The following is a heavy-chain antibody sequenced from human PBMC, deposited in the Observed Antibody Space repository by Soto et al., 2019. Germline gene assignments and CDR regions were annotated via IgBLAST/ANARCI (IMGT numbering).Heavy chain of an antibody. D-gene: IGHD2-2*01. Sequence: ASVKVSCKASGYTFTSYGISWVRQAPGQGLEWMGWISAYNGNTNYAQKLQGRVTMTTDTSASTAYMELRSLRSDDTAVYYCASDWVRIVVVPAALTGDYYYGMDVWGQGTTVTVSS. CDR2: ISAYNGNT. CDR1: GYTFTSYG. J-gene: IGHJ6*02. CDR3: ASDWVRIVVVPAALTGDYYYGMDV. V-gene: IGHV1-18*04.